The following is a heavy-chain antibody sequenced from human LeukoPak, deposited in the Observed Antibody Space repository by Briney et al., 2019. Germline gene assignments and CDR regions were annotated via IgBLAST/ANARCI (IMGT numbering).Heavy chain of an antibody. Sequence: GGSLRLSCAASGFTFSSHWMSWVRQAPGKGLEWVANIKQDGSEKYYVDSVKGRFTISRDNAKNSLYLQMNSLKTEDTAVYYCTTVAYSSNWAPFDSWGQGSLVTVSS. CDR2: IKQDGSEK. CDR1: GFTFSSHW. V-gene: IGHV3-7*03. J-gene: IGHJ4*02. CDR3: TTVAYSSNWAPFDS. D-gene: IGHD6-13*01.